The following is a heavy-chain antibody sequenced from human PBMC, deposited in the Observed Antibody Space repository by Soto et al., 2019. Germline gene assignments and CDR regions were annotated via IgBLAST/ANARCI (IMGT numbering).Heavy chain of an antibody. J-gene: IGHJ6*04. CDR1: GFTFSSYA. CDR3: AKDTPWPSYYYYYGWAV. V-gene: IGHV3-23*01. Sequence: GGSLRLSCAASGFTFSSYAMSWVRQAPGEGLEWVSAISGSGGSTYYADSVKGRFTISRDNSKNTLYLQMNSLRAEDTAVYYYAKDTPWPSYYYYYGWAVGGKGTRVTVP. CDR2: ISGSGGST. D-gene: IGHD5-12*01.